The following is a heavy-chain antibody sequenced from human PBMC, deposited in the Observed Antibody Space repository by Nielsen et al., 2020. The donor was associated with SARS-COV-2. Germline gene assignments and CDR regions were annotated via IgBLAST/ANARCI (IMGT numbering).Heavy chain of an antibody. Sequence: GGSLRLSCAASGFTFSSYWMNWVRQAPGKGLEWVANIKQDGSEKYYGDSVKGRFTISRDNAKNSLYLQMNSLRAEDTAVYYCAREGFTYYYDSSGYYEYYFDYWGQGTLVTVSS. CDR3: AREGFTYYYDSSGYYEYYFDY. J-gene: IGHJ4*02. D-gene: IGHD3-22*01. V-gene: IGHV3-7*01. CDR1: GFTFSSYW. CDR2: IKQDGSEK.